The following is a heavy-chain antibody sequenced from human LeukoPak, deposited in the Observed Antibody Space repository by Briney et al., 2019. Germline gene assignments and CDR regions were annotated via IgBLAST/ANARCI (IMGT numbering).Heavy chain of an antibody. J-gene: IGHJ4*02. V-gene: IGHV4-61*01. D-gene: IGHD6-13*01. CDR3: ARTRPKYSSSWYADYFDY. Sequence: PSETLSLTCTVSGGSVSSNNDYGSWIRQSPGKGLEWIGYIYYSGTTNYNPSLKSRVTISVDTSENHFSLKLSSVTVADTAVYFCARTRPKYSSSWYADYFDYWGQGTLVTVSS. CDR2: IYYSGTT. CDR1: GGSVSSNNDY.